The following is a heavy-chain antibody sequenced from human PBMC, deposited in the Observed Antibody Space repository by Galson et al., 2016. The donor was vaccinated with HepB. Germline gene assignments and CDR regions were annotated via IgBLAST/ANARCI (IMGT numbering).Heavy chain of an antibody. CDR3: VRGGIELWLPSDF. J-gene: IGHJ4*02. CDR2: ISWNSGGI. CDR1: GFTFGEYA. V-gene: IGHV3-9*01. Sequence: SLRLSCAASGFTFGEYAMQWVRQAPGKGLEWVSGISWNSGGIGYVDSVKGRFTISRDNAKNSLYLQMNSLRPEDTAFYFCVRGGIELWLPSDFWGQGTLVTVSS. D-gene: IGHD5-18*01.